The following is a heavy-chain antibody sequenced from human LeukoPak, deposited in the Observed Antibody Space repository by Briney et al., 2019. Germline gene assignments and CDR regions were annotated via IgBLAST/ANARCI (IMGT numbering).Heavy chain of an antibody. D-gene: IGHD5-12*01. CDR2: INPNSGGT. CDR1: GYTFTGFY. J-gene: IGHJ6*03. V-gene: IGHV1-2*02. Sequence: ASVKVSCKASGYTFTGFYMHWVRQAPGQGLEWMGWINPNSGGTNYAQKFQGRVTMTRDTSISTAYMELSRLRSDDTAVYYCARDQGQEWLRIEIDYYYYMDVWGKGTTVTVSS. CDR3: ARDQGQEWLRIEIDYYYYMDV.